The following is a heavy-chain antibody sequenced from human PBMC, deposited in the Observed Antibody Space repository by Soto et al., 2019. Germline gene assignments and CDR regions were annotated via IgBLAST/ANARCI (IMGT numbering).Heavy chain of an antibody. CDR1: GGSVSSGSYS. CDR3: ASTLAAAGTNYYYYGLDV. J-gene: IGHJ6*02. D-gene: IGHD6-13*01. V-gene: IGHV4-61*03. CDR2: IFHTGST. Sequence: SETLSLTCTVSGGSVSSGSYSWSWIRQPPGKGLEWIGYIFHTGSTNYNPSLKSRVTISVDTSQNHFSLGLSSVTAADTAVYYCASTLAAAGTNYYYYGLDVWGQGTTVTVSS.